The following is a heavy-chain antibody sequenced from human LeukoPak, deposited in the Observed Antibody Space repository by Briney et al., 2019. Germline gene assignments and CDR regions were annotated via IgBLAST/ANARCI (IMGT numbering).Heavy chain of an antibody. D-gene: IGHD3-22*01. CDR1: GFTFSSYS. Sequence: GGSLRLSCAASGFTFSSYSINWVRQAPGKGLEWVSYISSSGGTIDYADSVKGRFTISRDNAKNSLYLQMNSLRAEDTAVYYCSKARDSSGYYYVNYYYYGMDVWGQGTTVTVSS. CDR2: ISSSGGTI. CDR3: SKARDSSGYYYVNYYYYGMDV. V-gene: IGHV3-48*04. J-gene: IGHJ6*02.